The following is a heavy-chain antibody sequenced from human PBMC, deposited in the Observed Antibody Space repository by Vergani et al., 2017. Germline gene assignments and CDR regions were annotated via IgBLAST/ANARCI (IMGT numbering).Heavy chain of an antibody. CDR2: IFPSGNS. Sequence: QLQLQESGSGLVKPSQTLSLTCAVSGDSITNGGFSWNWIRQPPGKGTEWIGYIFPSGNSDYTPSLKNRVSISLDKSKNQFSLWVNSVTAADTAVYFCARASLIALVGYYYYMDVWGKGKPVVVSS. J-gene: IGHJ6*03. V-gene: IGHV4-30-2*01. CDR3: ARASLIALVGYYYYMDV. D-gene: IGHD3-3*02. CDR1: GDSITNGGFS.